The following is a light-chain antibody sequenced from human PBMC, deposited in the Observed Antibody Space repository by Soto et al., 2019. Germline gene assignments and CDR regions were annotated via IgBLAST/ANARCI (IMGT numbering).Light chain of an antibody. CDR3: QQYGGSLT. J-gene: IGKJ4*01. CDR2: GAS. Sequence: EIVMTQSPATLSVSPGERATLSCRASQSVSSNLAWYQQKPGQAPRLLIYGASSRATGIPDRFSRSGSGTDFTLTISRLEPEEFALYYCQQYGGSLTFGAGTKVDIK. CDR1: QSVSSN. V-gene: IGKV3-20*01.